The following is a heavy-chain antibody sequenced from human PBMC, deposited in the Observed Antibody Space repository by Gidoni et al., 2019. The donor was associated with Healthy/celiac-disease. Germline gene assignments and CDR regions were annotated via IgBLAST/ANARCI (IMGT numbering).Heavy chain of an antibody. CDR2: IYYSGST. Sequence: QVQLQESVPGLVKPSETLSLTCPVSGGSVRSGSYYWSWIRQPPGKGLEWIGYIYYSGSTTYNPSLKSRVTISVDTSKNQFSLKLSSVTAADTAVYYCARLPRVLRGHHAFDIWGQGTMVTVSS. CDR1: GGSVRSGSYY. J-gene: IGHJ3*02. CDR3: ARLPRVLRGHHAFDI. V-gene: IGHV4-61*01. D-gene: IGHD2-15*01.